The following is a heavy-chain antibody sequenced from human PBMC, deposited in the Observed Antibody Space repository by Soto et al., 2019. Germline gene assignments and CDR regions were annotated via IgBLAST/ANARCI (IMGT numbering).Heavy chain of an antibody. CDR3: ARDKITGLFDY. CDR2: IYYSGTT. V-gene: IGHV4-59*01. J-gene: IGHJ4*02. Sequence: SETLSLTCTVSGGSISNYYWTWIRQPPGKGLEWIGYIYYSGTTNYNPSLKSRVTISVDTSKNQFSLKLSSVTAADTAVYYCARDKITGLFDYWGQGTLVTVSS. D-gene: IGHD2-8*02. CDR1: GGSISNYY.